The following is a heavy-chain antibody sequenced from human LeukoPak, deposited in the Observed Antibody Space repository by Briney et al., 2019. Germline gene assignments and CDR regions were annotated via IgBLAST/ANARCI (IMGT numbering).Heavy chain of an antibody. Sequence: GGSLRLSCAASGFTFSSYAMSSVRQAPGKGLEWVSAISGSGGSTYYADSVKGRFTISRDNSKNTLYLQMNSLRAEDTAVYYCAKMPYYYDSSGYYNFDYWGQGTLVTVSS. CDR3: AKMPYYYDSSGYYNFDY. D-gene: IGHD3-22*01. CDR1: GFTFSSYA. CDR2: ISGSGGST. V-gene: IGHV3-23*01. J-gene: IGHJ4*02.